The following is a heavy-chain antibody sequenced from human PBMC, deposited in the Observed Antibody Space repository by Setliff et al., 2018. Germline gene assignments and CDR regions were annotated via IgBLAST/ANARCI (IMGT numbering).Heavy chain of an antibody. CDR1: GGSISSGDYY. D-gene: IGHD6-19*01. CDR3: AREQWLDPPGYYYMDV. V-gene: IGHV4-30-4*08. Sequence: PSETLSLTCTVSGGSISSGDYYWSWIRQPPGKGLEWIGYIYYSGSTYYNPSLKSRVTMSVDTSKNQFPLKLNSVTAADMAVYYCAREQWLDPPGYYYMDVWAKGTTVTVSS. J-gene: IGHJ6*03. CDR2: IYYSGST.